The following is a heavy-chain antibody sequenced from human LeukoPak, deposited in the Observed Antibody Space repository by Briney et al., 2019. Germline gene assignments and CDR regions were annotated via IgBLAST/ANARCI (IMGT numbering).Heavy chain of an antibody. Sequence: PGGSLRLSCAASGLTFSNYWMSWVRQAPGKGLEWVANIKHDGSEKYYVDSMKGRFTISRDNAKKSLYLQMNSLRAEDTAVYYCARETSSGYYFDAFDLWGQGTMVTVSS. V-gene: IGHV3-7*01. CDR2: IKHDGSEK. J-gene: IGHJ3*01. D-gene: IGHD3-22*01. CDR1: GLTFSNYW. CDR3: ARETSSGYYFDAFDL.